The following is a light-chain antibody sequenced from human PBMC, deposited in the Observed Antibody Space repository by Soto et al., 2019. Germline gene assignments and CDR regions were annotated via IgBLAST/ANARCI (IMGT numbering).Light chain of an antibody. CDR3: QQYNNWPPWT. CDR1: QTVNSN. J-gene: IGKJ1*01. V-gene: IGKV3-15*01. Sequence: EIVMTQSPATLSVSPGERATLSCRASQTVNSNLAGYQQRPGQAPRLLISGASTRAPGIPARFSGSGSGTEFTLTIPSLQSEDFAVYYCQQYNNWPPWTFGQRTRVEI. CDR2: GAS.